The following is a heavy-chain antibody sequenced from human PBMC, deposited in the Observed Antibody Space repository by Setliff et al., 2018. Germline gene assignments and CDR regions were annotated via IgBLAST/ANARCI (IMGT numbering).Heavy chain of an antibody. V-gene: IGHV1-69*10. Sequence: GASVKVSCKASGGTFSSYAISWVRQAPGQGLEWMGGIIPILGIANYAQKFQGRVTITADKSTSTAYMELSSLRSEDTAVYYYARDSSQWLVRRYFDYWGQGTLVTVSS. CDR1: GGTFSSYA. D-gene: IGHD6-19*01. J-gene: IGHJ4*02. CDR2: IIPILGIA. CDR3: ARDSSQWLVRRYFDY.